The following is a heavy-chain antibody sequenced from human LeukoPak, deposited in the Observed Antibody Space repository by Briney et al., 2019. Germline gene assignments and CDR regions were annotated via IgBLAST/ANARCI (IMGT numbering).Heavy chain of an antibody. CDR2: IYTSGST. V-gene: IGHV4-4*07. D-gene: IGHD4-11*01. Sequence: SETLSLTCTVYGGSISSYYWSWIRQPAGKGLEWIGRIYTSGSTNYNPSLKSRVTMSVDTSTNQFSPKLSSVTAADTAVYYCARDPVTSYMDVWGKGTTVTVSS. CDR1: GGSISSYY. CDR3: ARDPVTSYMDV. J-gene: IGHJ6*03.